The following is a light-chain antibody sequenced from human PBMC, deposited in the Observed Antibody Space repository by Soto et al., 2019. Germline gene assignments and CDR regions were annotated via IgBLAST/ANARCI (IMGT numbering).Light chain of an antibody. CDR3: QQRSNWQT. CDR2: GAS. V-gene: IGKV3D-11*02. CDR1: QSVSSN. J-gene: IGKJ1*01. Sequence: EIVMTQSPATLSVSPGARATLSCRASQSVSSNLAWYQQKPGQAPRLLIYGASNRATGIPARFSGSGSGTDFTLTISSLEPEDFAVYYCQQRSNWQTFGQGTKVDIK.